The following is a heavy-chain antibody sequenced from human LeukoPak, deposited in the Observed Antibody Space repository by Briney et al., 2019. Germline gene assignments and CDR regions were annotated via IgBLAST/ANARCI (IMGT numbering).Heavy chain of an antibody. CDR1: GDSVSSNSAA. D-gene: IGHD3-10*01. V-gene: IGHV6-1*01. CDR3: AREVGTYGSGELHPKYYYYMDV. Sequence: SQTLSLTCAISGDSVSSNSAAWNWIRQSPSRGLEWLGRTYYRSKWYNDYAVSLKSRITINPDTSKNQFSLQLNSVTPEDTAVYYCAREVGTYGSGELHPKYYYYMDVWGKGTTVTISS. CDR2: TYYRSKWYN. J-gene: IGHJ6*03.